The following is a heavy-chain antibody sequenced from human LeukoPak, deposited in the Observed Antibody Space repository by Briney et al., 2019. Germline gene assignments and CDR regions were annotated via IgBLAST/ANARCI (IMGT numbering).Heavy chain of an antibody. CDR3: ARDSGWYYYDSSGYYEN. V-gene: IGHV1-2*02. J-gene: IGHJ4*02. D-gene: IGHD3-22*01. CDR1: RYTFTDYH. Sequence: ASVKVSCKASRYTFTDYHMHWVRQAPGQGLEWMGRINPDSGDTHYAQKFQGRVTMTRDTSISTAYMELSRLRSDDTAVYYCARDSGWYYYDSSGYYENWGQGTLVTVSS. CDR2: INPDSGDT.